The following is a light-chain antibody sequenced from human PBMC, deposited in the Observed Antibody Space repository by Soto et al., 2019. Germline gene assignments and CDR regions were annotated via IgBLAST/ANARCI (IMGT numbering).Light chain of an antibody. CDR1: QSVLYSSNNKNY. CDR3: QQYYSNTWT. Sequence: DIVMTQSPDSLAVSLGERATINCKSSQSVLYSSNNKNYLAWYQQKPGQPPKLLIYWASTRESVVPDRFSGSGSGTDFTLTISSLQAEDVAVYYCQQYYSNTWTFGQGTKVEMK. V-gene: IGKV4-1*01. J-gene: IGKJ1*01. CDR2: WAS.